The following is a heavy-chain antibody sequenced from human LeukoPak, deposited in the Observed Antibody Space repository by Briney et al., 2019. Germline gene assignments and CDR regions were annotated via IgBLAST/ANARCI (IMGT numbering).Heavy chain of an antibody. Sequence: SQTLSLTCTVSGGSISSGSHYWSWIRQPAGKGLEWIGRIYTSGSTNYNPSLKSRVTISVDTSKNQFSLKLSSVTAADTAVYYCAREKYSYGLIDYWGQGTLVTVSS. CDR2: IYTSGST. J-gene: IGHJ4*02. D-gene: IGHD5-18*01. CDR1: GGSISSGSHY. V-gene: IGHV4-61*02. CDR3: AREKYSYGLIDY.